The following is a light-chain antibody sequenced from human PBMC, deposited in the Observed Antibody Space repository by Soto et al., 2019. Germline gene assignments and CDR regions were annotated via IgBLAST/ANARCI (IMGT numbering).Light chain of an antibody. CDR2: QDN. Sequence: SSELTQPPSVSVSPGQTASITCSGDNLGNKYAYWYQQKPDQSPVLVIYQDNKRPSGIPERFSGSNSGNTATLTISGTQAMDEADYYCQAWDSGTAVFGGGTKLTVL. CDR3: QAWDSGTAV. V-gene: IGLV3-1*01. J-gene: IGLJ2*01. CDR1: NLGNKY.